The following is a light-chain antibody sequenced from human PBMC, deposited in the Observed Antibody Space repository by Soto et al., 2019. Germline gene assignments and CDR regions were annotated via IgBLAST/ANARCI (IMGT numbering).Light chain of an antibody. J-gene: IGLJ2*01. CDR3: SSYAGKVV. Sequence: QSVLTQPASVSGSPGQSITISCTGTSSDVGTYNLVSWYQQHPGKAPKLIIYEVNTRPSGVSNRFSGSKSGNTASLTISGLQAEDEADYYCSSYAGKVVFGGGSKLTVL. CDR1: SSDVGTYNL. CDR2: EVN. V-gene: IGLV2-23*02.